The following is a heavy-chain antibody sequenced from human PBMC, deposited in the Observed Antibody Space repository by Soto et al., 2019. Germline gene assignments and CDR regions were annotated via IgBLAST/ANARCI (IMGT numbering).Heavy chain of an antibody. CDR2: ISAYNGNT. CDR3: ARDRANLIWFDP. Sequence: ASVKVSCKASGYTFTSYGISWVRQAPGQGLEWMGWISAYNGNTNYAQKLQGRVTMTTDTFTSTAYMELRSLRSDDTAVYYCARDRANLIWFDPWGQGTLVTVSS. CDR1: GYTFTSYG. D-gene: IGHD1-1*01. J-gene: IGHJ5*02. V-gene: IGHV1-18*01.